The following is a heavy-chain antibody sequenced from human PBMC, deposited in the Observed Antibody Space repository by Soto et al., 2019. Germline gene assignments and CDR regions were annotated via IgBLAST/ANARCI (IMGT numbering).Heavy chain of an antibody. CDR3: AHRQARLTADY. V-gene: IGHV2-5*05. CDR2: IYWDDDK. D-gene: IGHD3-16*01. Sequence: QITLKESGPPLVKPTQTLTLTCTFSGFSLSTSGVGVGWIRQAPGKALEWLALIYWDDDKRYGPSLRSRLTFTKDTSKNQVVLTMTHMDPVDTATYYCAHRQARLTADYGGQGMLVTVSS. J-gene: IGHJ4*02. CDR1: GFSLSTSGVG.